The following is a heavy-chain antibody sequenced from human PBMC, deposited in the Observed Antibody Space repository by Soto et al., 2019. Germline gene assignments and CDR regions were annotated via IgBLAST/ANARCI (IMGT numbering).Heavy chain of an antibody. V-gene: IGHV1-18*04. J-gene: IGHJ4*02. CDR1: GYIFSDYG. Sequence: QVQVMQSGAEVKKPGDSVKVSCKTSGYIFSDYGINWVRQAPGQGLEWRGWISGYSGKANLAQKFQGRVTMTTDKSTRTAYMELRRLRSDDTAVYYCAKRTSGTTWGESDYWGQGTLVTVSS. CDR3: AKRTSGTTWGESDY. CDR2: ISGYSGKA. D-gene: IGHD4-17*01.